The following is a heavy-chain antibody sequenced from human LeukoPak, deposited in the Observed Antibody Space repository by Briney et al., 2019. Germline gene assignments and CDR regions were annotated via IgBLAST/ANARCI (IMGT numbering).Heavy chain of an antibody. D-gene: IGHD4-11*01. J-gene: IGHJ4*02. Sequence: SETLSLTCTVSGGSISSSSYYWGWIRQPPGKGLEWIGSIYHSGSTYYNPSLKSRVTISVGTSKNQFSLKLSSVTAADTAVYYCAGSDYSIPWGQGTLVTVSS. CDR2: IYHSGST. CDR1: GGSISSSSYY. V-gene: IGHV4-39*07. CDR3: AGSDYSIP.